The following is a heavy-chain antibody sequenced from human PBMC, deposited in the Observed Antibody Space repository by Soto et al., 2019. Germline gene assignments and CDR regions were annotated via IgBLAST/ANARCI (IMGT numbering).Heavy chain of an antibody. Sequence: QVQLVESGGGVVQPGRSLRLSCAASGFTFSSYGMHWVRQAPGKGLEWVAVISYDGSNKYYADSVKGRFTISRDNSKNTLYLQMNSLRAEDAAVYYCATTSDIVVVVGEDYGMDVWGQGTTVTVAS. D-gene: IGHD2-15*01. CDR2: ISYDGSNK. CDR1: GFTFSSYG. V-gene: IGHV3-30*03. J-gene: IGHJ6*02. CDR3: ATTSDIVVVVGEDYGMDV.